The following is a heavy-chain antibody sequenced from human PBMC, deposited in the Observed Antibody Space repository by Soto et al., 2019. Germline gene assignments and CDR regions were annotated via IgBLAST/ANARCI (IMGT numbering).Heavy chain of an antibody. CDR1: GGSISSGGYY. V-gene: IGHV4-31*03. CDR2: IYFSGST. D-gene: IGHD2-2*01. CDR3: ARGIVVVPAAYFDS. Sequence: QVQLQESGPGLVKPSQTLSLSCTVSGGSISSGGYYWSWIRQHPGKGLEWIGYIYFSGSTYYNPSRKARGTLPVDTSENQFSLELSSVTAADTAVYSCARGIVVVPAAYFDSWGEGILVTVSS. J-gene: IGHJ4*02.